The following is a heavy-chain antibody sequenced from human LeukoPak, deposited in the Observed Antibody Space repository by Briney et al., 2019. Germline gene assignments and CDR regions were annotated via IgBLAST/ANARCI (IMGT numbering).Heavy chain of an antibody. J-gene: IGHJ5*02. CDR2: IFYSGST. V-gene: IGHV4-59*01. Sequence: SETLSLTCTVSGGSISGYYWSWIRQPPGKGLEWIGYIFYSGSTNYNPSLKSRVTISVDTSKNQFSLKLSSVTAADTAVYYCARHGDYYETGWFDPWGQGTLVTVSS. CDR1: GGSISGYY. D-gene: IGHD3-22*01. CDR3: ARHGDYYETGWFDP.